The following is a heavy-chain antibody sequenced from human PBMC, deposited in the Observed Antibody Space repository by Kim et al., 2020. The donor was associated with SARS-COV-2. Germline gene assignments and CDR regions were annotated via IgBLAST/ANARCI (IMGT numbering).Heavy chain of an antibody. J-gene: IGHJ4*02. Sequence: GGSLRLSCAVSGFTVNSYSMNWVRQAPGKGLEWVSYIRSSGSPIYYADSVKGRFTISRDNAKNSLYLQMNSLRDEDTAVYYCTRDPEALDCWGQGTLVTVSS. CDR3: TRDPEALDC. V-gene: IGHV3-48*02. CDR2: IRSSGSPI. CDR1: GFTVNSYS.